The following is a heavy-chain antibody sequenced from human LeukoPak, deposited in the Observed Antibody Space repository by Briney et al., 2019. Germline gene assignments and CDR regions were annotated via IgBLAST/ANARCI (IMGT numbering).Heavy chain of an antibody. D-gene: IGHD5-24*01. CDR2: INPNSGGT. Sequence: GGAVKVSCKASGYTFTGYYMHWVRQAPGQGLEWMGWINPNSGGTSYAQKFQGRVTMTRDTSISTAYMELSRLRSDDTAVYYCARDGDGYNYPYYFDYWGQGTLVTVSS. J-gene: IGHJ4*02. CDR1: GYTFTGYY. V-gene: IGHV1-2*02. CDR3: ARDGDGYNYPYYFDY.